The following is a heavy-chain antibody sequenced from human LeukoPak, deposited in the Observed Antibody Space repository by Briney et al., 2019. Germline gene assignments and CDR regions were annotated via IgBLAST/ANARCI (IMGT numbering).Heavy chain of an antibody. CDR2: IYHSGST. CDR1: GYSISSGYY. V-gene: IGHV4-38-2*02. Sequence: SETLSLTCTVSGYSISSGYYWGWIRQPPGKGLEWIGSIYHSGSTYYNPSLKSRVTISVDTSKNQFSLKLSSVTAADKAVYYCARLNYWGQGTLVTVSS. J-gene: IGHJ4*02. CDR3: ARLNY.